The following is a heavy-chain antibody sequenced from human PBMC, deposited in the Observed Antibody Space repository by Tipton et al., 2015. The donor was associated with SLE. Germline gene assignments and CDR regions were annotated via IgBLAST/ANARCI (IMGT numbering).Heavy chain of an antibody. CDR1: GFIFSGYG. Sequence: RSLRLSCAASGFIFSGYGMHWVRQAPGKGLEWVAVISYDGSNKYYADSVKGRFTISRDNSKNTLYLQMNSLRAEDTAVYYCANGGSIAAAADFDYWGQGTLVTVSS. J-gene: IGHJ4*02. V-gene: IGHV3-30*18. CDR3: ANGGSIAAAADFDY. CDR2: ISYDGSNK. D-gene: IGHD6-13*01.